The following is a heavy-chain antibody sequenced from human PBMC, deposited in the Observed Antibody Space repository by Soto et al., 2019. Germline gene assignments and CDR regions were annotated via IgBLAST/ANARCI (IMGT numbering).Heavy chain of an antibody. CDR1: GGTFSSYA. D-gene: IGHD1-7*01. V-gene: IGHV1-69*13. CDR3: ARGIPNWNYEHSYYYYGMDV. J-gene: IGHJ6*02. CDR2: IIPIFGTA. Sequence: SVKVSCKASGGTFSSYAISWVRQAPGQGLEWMGGIIPIFGTANYAQKFQGRVTITADESTSTAYMELSSLRSEDTAVYYCARGIPNWNYEHSYYYYGMDVWGQGTTVTVSS.